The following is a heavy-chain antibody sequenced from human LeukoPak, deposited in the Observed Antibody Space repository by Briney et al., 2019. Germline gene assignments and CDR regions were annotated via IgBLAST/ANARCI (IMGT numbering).Heavy chain of an antibody. CDR1: GFTFSSYS. J-gene: IGHJ4*02. V-gene: IGHV3-21*01. D-gene: IGHD2-2*01. CDR2: ISSSSSCI. CDR3: ARDQYRGSTSRGDY. Sequence: GGSLRLSCAASGFTFSSYSMNWVRQAPGKGLEWVSSISSSSSCIYYADSVKGRFTISRDNAKNSLYLQMNSLRAEDTAVYYCARDQYRGSTSRGDYWGQGTLVTVS.